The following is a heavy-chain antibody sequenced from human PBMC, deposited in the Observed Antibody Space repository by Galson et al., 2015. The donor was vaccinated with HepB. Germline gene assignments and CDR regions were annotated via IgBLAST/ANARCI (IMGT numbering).Heavy chain of an antibody. CDR2: ISYDGSNK. J-gene: IGHJ6*02. V-gene: IGHV3-30*18. D-gene: IGHD4-17*01. Sequence: SLRLSCAASGFTFSSYGMHWVRQAPGKGLEWVAVISYDGSNKYYTDSVKGRFTISRDNSKNTLYLQMNSLRAEDTAVYYCAKDQDASLYGDSVPGLGMDVWGQGTTVTVSS. CDR3: AKDQDASLYGDSVPGLGMDV. CDR1: GFTFSSYG.